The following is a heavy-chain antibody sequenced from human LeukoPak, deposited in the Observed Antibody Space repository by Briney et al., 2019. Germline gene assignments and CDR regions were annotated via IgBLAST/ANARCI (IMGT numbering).Heavy chain of an antibody. CDR2: IEEDGSDK. CDR1: GFTFSNYW. J-gene: IGHJ4*02. CDR3: GREIPGGTTSLDC. D-gene: IGHD1-7*01. V-gene: IGHV3-7*04. Sequence: GGSLRLSCAASGFTFSNYWMSWVRQAPGKGLEWVANIEEDGSDKNYVDSVRGRFTISRDNAKNALYLQMNSLRAEDTAVYYCGREIPGGTTSLDCWGQGTVVTVSS.